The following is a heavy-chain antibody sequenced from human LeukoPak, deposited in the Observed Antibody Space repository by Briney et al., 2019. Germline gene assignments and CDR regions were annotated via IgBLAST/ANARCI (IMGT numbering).Heavy chain of an antibody. V-gene: IGHV4-31*03. J-gene: IGHJ4*02. CDR2: IYYSGST. D-gene: IGHD1-26*01. Sequence: NSSQTLSLTCTVSGGSISSGGYYWSWIRQHPGKGLEWIGYIYYSGSTYYNPSLKSRVTISVDTSKNQFSLKLSSVTAADTAVYYCASRVGATGSYFDYWGQGTLVTVSS. CDR3: ASRVGATGSYFDY. CDR1: GGSISSGGYY.